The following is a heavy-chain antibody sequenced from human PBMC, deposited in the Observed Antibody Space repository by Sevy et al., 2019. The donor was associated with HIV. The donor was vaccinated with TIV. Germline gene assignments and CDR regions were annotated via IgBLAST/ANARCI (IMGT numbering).Heavy chain of an antibody. V-gene: IGHV3-30-3*01. J-gene: IGHJ4*02. D-gene: IGHD2-21*02. Sequence: GGSLRLSCAASGFTFTLYAIHWVRQAPGKGLEWVALISYSGTNKYYADSVKGRFTMSRDDSKNTAYLQMNNLRTDDTAVCYCARVAVEYCTDDCYHRFDYWGQGTQVTVSS. CDR3: ARVAVEYCTDDCYHRFDY. CDR1: GFTFTLYA. CDR2: ISYSGTNK.